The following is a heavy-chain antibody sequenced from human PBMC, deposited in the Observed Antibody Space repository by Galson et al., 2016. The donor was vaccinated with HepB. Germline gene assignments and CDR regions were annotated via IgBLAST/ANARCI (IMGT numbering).Heavy chain of an antibody. D-gene: IGHD3-16*01. J-gene: IGHJ5*02. V-gene: IGHV1-69*06. CDR3: ARDYDRRGGFDP. CDR1: GGTFSSYL. CDR2: IIPIVDSA. Sequence: YKAPGGTFSSYLISWLRQAPGQGLEWMGGIIPIVDSANYAQKFRGRVTITADKTTSTAYMELRSLRSEDTAVYYCARDYDRRGGFDPWGQGTLVTVSS.